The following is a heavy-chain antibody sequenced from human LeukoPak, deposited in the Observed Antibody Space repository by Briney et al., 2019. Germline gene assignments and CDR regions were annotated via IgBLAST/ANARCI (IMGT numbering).Heavy chain of an antibody. D-gene: IGHD6-13*01. CDR1: EYTFTGYY. CDR2: INPNTSGT. J-gene: IGHJ4*02. CDR3: ARSSSWYKKCFDY. V-gene: IGHV1-2*02. Sequence: GASVKVSCKASEYTFTGYYMHWVRQAPGQGLEWVGWINPNTSGTVYAQKFQDRVTLTRDTSISTAYTELSRLTSDDTAVYYCARSSSWYKKCFDYWGQGTLVTVSS.